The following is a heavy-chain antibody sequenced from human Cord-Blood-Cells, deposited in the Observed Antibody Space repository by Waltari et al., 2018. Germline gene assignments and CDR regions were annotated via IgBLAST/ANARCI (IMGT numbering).Heavy chain of an antibody. D-gene: IGHD6-19*01. Sequence: QVQLVESGGGVVQPGRSLRLSCAASGFTFSSYAMHWVRQAPGKGLGWVAVISYDGSNTYYADSVKGRFTISRDNSKNTLYLQMNSLRAEDTAVYYCARDLLRAVAGTDYWGQGTLVTVSS. CDR1: GFTFSSYA. J-gene: IGHJ4*02. CDR2: ISYDGSNT. CDR3: ARDLLRAVAGTDY. V-gene: IGHV3-30*04.